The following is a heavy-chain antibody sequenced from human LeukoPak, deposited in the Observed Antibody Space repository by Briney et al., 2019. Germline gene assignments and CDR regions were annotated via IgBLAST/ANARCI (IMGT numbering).Heavy chain of an antibody. CDR2: IYYSGST. Sequence: SETLSLTCTVSWGSISSSRYFGRWIRQPPGKGLGWIGSIYYSGSTYYNPSLKSRVTISVDTSKNQFSLKLSSVTAADTAVYYCARLSPPDFWSGYYTNYGMDVWGQGTTVTVSS. D-gene: IGHD3-3*01. J-gene: IGHJ6*02. CDR3: ARLSPPDFWSGYYTNYGMDV. V-gene: IGHV4-39*01. CDR1: WGSISSSRYF.